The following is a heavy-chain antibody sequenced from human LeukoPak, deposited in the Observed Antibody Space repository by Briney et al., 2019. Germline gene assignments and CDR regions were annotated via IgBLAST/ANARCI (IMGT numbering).Heavy chain of an antibody. D-gene: IGHD5-24*01. CDR2: ISSSGSTI. Sequence: PGGSLRLSCAASGFTFSDYYMSWIRQAPGKGLEWVSYISSSGSTIYYADSVKGRFTISRDNAKNSLYLQMNSLRAEDTAVYYCARAEMATTYYYYYYYYMDVWGKGTTVTVSS. CDR3: ARAEMATTYYYYYYYYMDV. CDR1: GFTFSDYY. J-gene: IGHJ6*03. V-gene: IGHV3-11*04.